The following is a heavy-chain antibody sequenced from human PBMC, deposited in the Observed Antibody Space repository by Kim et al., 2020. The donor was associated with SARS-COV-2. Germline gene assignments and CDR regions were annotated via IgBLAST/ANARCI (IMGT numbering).Heavy chain of an antibody. J-gene: IGHJ2*01. CDR1: GGSISSSSYY. D-gene: IGHD1-1*01. Sequence: SETLSLTCTVSGGSISSSSYYWGWIRQPPGKGLEWIGSIYYSGSTYYNPSLKSRVTISVDTSKNQFSLKLSSVTAADTAVYYCARRTTEEHGAHRTDWYFDLWGRGTLVTVSS. CDR2: IYYSGST. V-gene: IGHV4-39*01. CDR3: ARRTTEEHGAHRTDWYFDL.